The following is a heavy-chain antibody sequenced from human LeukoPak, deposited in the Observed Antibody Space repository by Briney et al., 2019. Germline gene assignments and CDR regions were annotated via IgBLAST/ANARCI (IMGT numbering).Heavy chain of an antibody. Sequence: GGSLRLSCAASGFTFSSYSMNWVRQAPGKGLEWVSSISSSSSYIYYADSVKGRFTISRDNAKNSQYLQMNSLRAEDTAVYYCARLSWYYDFWSGYPYWGQGTLVTVSS. CDR3: ARLSWYYDFWSGYPY. D-gene: IGHD3-3*01. J-gene: IGHJ4*02. CDR2: ISSSSSYI. V-gene: IGHV3-21*01. CDR1: GFTFSSYS.